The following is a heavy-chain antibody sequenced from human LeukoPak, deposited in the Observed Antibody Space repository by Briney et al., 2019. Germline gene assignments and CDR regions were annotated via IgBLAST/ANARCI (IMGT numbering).Heavy chain of an antibody. D-gene: IGHD6-19*01. J-gene: IGHJ4*02. Sequence: PGRSLRLSCAASGFTFSSYGMHWVRQAPGKGLEWVAVIWYDGSNKYYADSVKGRFTISRDNSKNTLYLQMNSLRDDDTAVYYCSRDASGWHYDYWGQGTLVTVSS. CDR2: IWYDGSNK. CDR3: SRDASGWHYDY. CDR1: GFTFSSYG. V-gene: IGHV3-33*01.